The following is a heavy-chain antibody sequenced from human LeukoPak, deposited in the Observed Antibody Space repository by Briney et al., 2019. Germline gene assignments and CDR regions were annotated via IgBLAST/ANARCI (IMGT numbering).Heavy chain of an antibody. CDR2: ISAYGNT. Sequence: ASVNVSCTTSGYTFTIYGISWVRQAPGQGLEWMGLISAYGNTNYAQNLQGRVTMTTDTSTSTAYMQLRRLRSDDTAVYYCARGIIGYYVDYWGQGTLVTVSS. V-gene: IGHV1-18*01. CDR3: ARGIIGYYVDY. D-gene: IGHD2-15*01. J-gene: IGHJ4*02. CDR1: GYTFTIYG.